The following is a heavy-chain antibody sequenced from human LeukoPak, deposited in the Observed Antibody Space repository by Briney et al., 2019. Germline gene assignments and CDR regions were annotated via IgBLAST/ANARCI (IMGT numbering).Heavy chain of an antibody. J-gene: IGHJ3*02. D-gene: IGHD2-2*01. CDR1: GCSISSSTHY. CDR3: ARSYCSSSCYAVGAFDI. CDR2: IYYSGTT. Sequence: PSETLSLTCTVSGCSISSSTHYWGWIRQPPGKGLEWLGSIYYSGTTYYSPSLKSRVTISVDMSKNQFSLRLSSVTAADTVAYYCARSYCSSSCYAVGAFDIWGQGTVVTVSS. V-gene: IGHV4-39*01.